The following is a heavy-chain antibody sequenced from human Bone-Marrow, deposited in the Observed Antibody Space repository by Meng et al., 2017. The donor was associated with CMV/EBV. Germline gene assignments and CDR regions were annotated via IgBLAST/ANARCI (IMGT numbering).Heavy chain of an antibody. J-gene: IGHJ4*02. D-gene: IGHD3-3*01. Sequence: ASVKVSCKASGYRFSAHYIHWVRQAPGQGFEWMGWINPNNGGTKYAQKFQGRVTMTRDTSVSTVYMELNRLSSEDTAVYFCVRDLFQFVDDWCQGTLVTVSS. CDR1: GYRFSAHY. CDR3: VRDLFQFVDD. V-gene: IGHV1-2*02. CDR2: INPNNGGT.